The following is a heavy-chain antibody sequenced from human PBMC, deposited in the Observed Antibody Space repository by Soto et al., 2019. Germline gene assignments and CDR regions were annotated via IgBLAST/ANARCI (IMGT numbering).Heavy chain of an antibody. J-gene: IGHJ6*02. CDR1: GFTFSSYA. CDR2: ISGSGGST. D-gene: IGHD4-17*01. CDR3: AKEGRSTVTTNYYYGMDV. V-gene: IGHV3-23*01. Sequence: PGGSLRLSCAASGFTFSSYAMSWVRQAPGKGLEWVSAISGSGGSTYYADSVKGRFTISRDNSKNTLYLQMNSLRAEDTAVYYCAKEGRSTVTTNYYYGMDVWGQGTTVTVSS.